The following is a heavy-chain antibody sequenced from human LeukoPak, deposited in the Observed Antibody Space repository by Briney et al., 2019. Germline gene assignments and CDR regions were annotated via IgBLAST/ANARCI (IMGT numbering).Heavy chain of an antibody. CDR1: GYTFTTYA. Sequence: ASVKVSCKASGYTFTTYAIQWVRQAPGQRLEWMGWINVGNGNTKYSQKFQGRVTIGRDTSASTAYLELSSLRSEDTAVYYCARVWKIAGSNNFDYWGQGTLVTVSS. J-gene: IGHJ4*02. CDR3: ARVWKIAGSNNFDY. CDR2: INVGNGNT. V-gene: IGHV1-3*01. D-gene: IGHD4-11*01.